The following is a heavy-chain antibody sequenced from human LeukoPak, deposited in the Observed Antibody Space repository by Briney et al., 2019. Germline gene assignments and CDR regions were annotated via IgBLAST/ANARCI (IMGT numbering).Heavy chain of an antibody. Sequence: SETLSLTCTVSAGSISNNYWSWLRPPPGQGLEWIGNIFYSGSTNYNPSLKSRPTISVATSKNQFSLKLSSVTAADTAVYYCARTPPNCSGANCYSGVTFVSWGEGTLVTVSS. D-gene: IGHD2-15*01. CDR3: ARTPPNCSGANCYSGVTFVS. CDR2: IFYSGST. J-gene: IGHJ4*02. CDR1: AGSISNNY. V-gene: IGHV4-59*01.